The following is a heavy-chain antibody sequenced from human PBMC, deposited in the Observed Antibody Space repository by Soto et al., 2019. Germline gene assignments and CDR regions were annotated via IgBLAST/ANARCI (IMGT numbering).Heavy chain of an antibody. CDR2: IYYSGNT. CDR1: GGSISSNDFY. J-gene: IGHJ5*02. CDR3: ARLSGSWQSWFDP. D-gene: IGHD6-13*01. Sequence: QVQLQESGPGLVKPSQTLSLTCIVSGGSISSNDFYWSWIRQHPGTGLEWIGYIYYSGNTYYTPSLKSRVTILVDTSKNQFSLKVSSVTAADTAVYYCARLSGSWQSWFDPLGQGTLVTVA. V-gene: IGHV4-31*03.